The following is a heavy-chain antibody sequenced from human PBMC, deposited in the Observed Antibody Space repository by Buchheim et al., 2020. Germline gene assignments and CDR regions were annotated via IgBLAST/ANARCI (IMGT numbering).Heavy chain of an antibody. CDR2: ISSSSSTI. V-gene: IGHV3-48*02. Sequence: EVQLVESGGGLVQPGGSLRLSCAASGFTFSSYSMNWVRQAPGKGLEWVSYISSSSSTIYYADTVKGRFTISRDNAKNPLYLQMNSLRDEDTAVYYCARDEGDSSGSFDYWGQGTL. D-gene: IGHD3-22*01. CDR1: GFTFSSYS. CDR3: ARDEGDSSGSFDY. J-gene: IGHJ4*02.